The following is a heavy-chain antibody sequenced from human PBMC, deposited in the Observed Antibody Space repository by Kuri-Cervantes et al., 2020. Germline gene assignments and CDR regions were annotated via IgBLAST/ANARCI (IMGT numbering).Heavy chain of an antibody. CDR3: ARDTPPVGALGY. CDR1: GFTFSSYG. J-gene: IGHJ4*02. Sequence: GESLKISCAASGFTFSSYGMHWVRQAPGKGLEWVAVIWYDGSNKYYVDSVKGRFTISRDNAKNSLYLQMNSLRAEDTAVYYCARDTPPVGALGYWGQGTLVTVSS. V-gene: IGHV3-33*01. CDR2: IWYDGSNK. D-gene: IGHD1-26*01.